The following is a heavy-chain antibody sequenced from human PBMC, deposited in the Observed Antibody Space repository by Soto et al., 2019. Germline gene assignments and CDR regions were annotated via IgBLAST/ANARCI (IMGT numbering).Heavy chain of an antibody. Sequence: QVQLVQSGAEVKKPGASVKVSCKTSGYPFIHYAIHWLRQAPGQGLEWMGWVNGENGNTKYSQKVQGRVTITRDTAASTAYMELSSLRSEDTAVFYCAREVGYGDFLDWGQGTLVTVSS. CDR3: AREVGYGDFLD. CDR2: VNGENGNT. CDR1: GYPFIHYA. J-gene: IGHJ4*02. D-gene: IGHD2-15*01. V-gene: IGHV1-3*01.